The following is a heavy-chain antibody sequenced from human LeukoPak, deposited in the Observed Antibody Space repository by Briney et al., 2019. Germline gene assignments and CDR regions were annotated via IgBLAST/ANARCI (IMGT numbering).Heavy chain of an antibody. CDR3: ARGLTVTVWFDP. CDR1: GGTFSRYA. J-gene: IGHJ5*02. CDR2: INAGNGNT. Sequence: ASVKVSCKASGGTFSRYAINWVRQAPGQGLEWMGWINAGNGNTKYSQKLQGRVTITRDTSASTAYMELSSLRSEDTAVYYCARGLTVTVWFDPWGQGTLVTVSS. D-gene: IGHD4-11*01. V-gene: IGHV1-3*01.